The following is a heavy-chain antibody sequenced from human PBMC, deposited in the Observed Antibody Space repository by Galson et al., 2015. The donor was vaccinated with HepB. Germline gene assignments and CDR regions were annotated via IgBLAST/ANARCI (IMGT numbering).Heavy chain of an antibody. J-gene: IGHJ6*02. V-gene: IGHV3-48*01. CDR3: ARAGVSSSSWYSHYYYGMDV. Sequence: SLRLSCAASGFTFSSYSMNWVRQAPGKGLEWVSYISSSSSTIYYADSVKGRFTISRDNAKNSLYLQMNSLRAEDTAVYYCARAGVSSSSWYSHYYYGMDVWGQGTTVTVSS. D-gene: IGHD6-13*01. CDR1: GFTFSSYS. CDR2: ISSSSSTI.